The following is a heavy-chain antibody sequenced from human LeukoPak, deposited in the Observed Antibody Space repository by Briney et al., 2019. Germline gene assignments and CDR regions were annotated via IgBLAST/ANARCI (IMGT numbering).Heavy chain of an antibody. J-gene: IGHJ4*02. V-gene: IGHV4-4*02. D-gene: IGHD1-26*01. CDR3: GRDLGGRSSY. Sequence: PSGTLSLTCTVSGGSISRSNWWSWVRQPPGKGLEWIGEIHDTGSTNYNPPLKSRVTMSLDKSKNQFSLNLNSVTAADTAVYYCGRDLGGRSSYWGQGTLVTVSS. CDR1: GGSISRSNW. CDR2: IHDTGST.